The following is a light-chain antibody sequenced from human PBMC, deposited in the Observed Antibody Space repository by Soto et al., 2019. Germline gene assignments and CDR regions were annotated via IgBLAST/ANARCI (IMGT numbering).Light chain of an antibody. Sequence: QPVLTQPPSVSGAAGQRVTISCTGSSSNIGAGYDVHWYQQLPGTAPKLLIYGNSNRPSGVPDRFSGSKSGTSASLAITGLQAEDEADYYCQSYDSRLSGWVFGGGTKLTVL. CDR2: GNS. CDR3: QSYDSRLSGWV. J-gene: IGLJ3*02. CDR1: SSNIGAGYD. V-gene: IGLV1-40*01.